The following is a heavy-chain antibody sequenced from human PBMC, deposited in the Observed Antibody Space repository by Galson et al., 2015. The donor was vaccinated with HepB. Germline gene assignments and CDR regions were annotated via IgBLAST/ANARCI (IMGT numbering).Heavy chain of an antibody. J-gene: IGHJ5*02. CDR1: GYSFTSYW. CDR3: ARLSRYCSGGSCYSDLWFDP. CDR2: IYPGDSDT. D-gene: IGHD2-15*01. Sequence: QSGAEVKKPGESLKISCKGSGYSFTSYWIGWVRQMPGKGLEWMGIIYPGDSDTRYSPSFQGQVTISADKSISTAYLQWSSLKASDTAMYYCARLSRYCSGGSCYSDLWFDPWGQGTLVTVSS. V-gene: IGHV5-51*01.